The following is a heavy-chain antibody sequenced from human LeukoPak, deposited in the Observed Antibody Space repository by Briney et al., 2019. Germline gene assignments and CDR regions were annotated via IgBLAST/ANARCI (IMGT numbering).Heavy chain of an antibody. CDR1: GFTFSSYE. D-gene: IGHD3-16*01. CDR3: ARIGGFYPRNWFGP. CDR2: ISSSGSTI. Sequence: GGSLRLSCAASGFTFSSYEMNWVRQAPGKGLEWVSYISSSGSTIYYADSVKGRFTISRDNAKNSLYLQMNSLRAEDTAVYYCARIGGFYPRNWFGPWGQGALVTVSS. V-gene: IGHV3-48*03. J-gene: IGHJ5*02.